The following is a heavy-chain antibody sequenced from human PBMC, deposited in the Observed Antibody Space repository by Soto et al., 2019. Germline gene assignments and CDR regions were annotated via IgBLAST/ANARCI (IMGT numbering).Heavy chain of an antibody. CDR3: TTLSLYYYYGMDV. V-gene: IGHV3-73*01. CDR2: IRSKANSYAT. CDR1: GFTFSGSA. Sequence: GGSLRLSCAASGFTFSGSAMHWVRQASGKGLEWVGRIRSKANSYATAYAASVKGRFTISRDDSKNTAYLQMNSLKTEDTAVYYCTTLSLYYYYGMDVWGQGTTVTVSS. J-gene: IGHJ6*02.